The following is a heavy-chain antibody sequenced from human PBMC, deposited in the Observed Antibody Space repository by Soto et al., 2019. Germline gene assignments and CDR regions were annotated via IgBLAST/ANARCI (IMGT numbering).Heavy chain of an antibody. Sequence: GGSLRLSCSASGFTFSSYAMHWVRQAPGKGLDYVSAISSNGGSTYYADSVKGRFTISRDNSKNTLYLQMSSLRAEDTAVYYCVKDGLAGYYPYYYYYGMDVWGQGTTVTVSS. CDR2: ISSNGGST. J-gene: IGHJ6*02. CDR3: VKDGLAGYYPYYYYYGMDV. CDR1: GFTFSSYA. V-gene: IGHV3-64D*06. D-gene: IGHD3-9*01.